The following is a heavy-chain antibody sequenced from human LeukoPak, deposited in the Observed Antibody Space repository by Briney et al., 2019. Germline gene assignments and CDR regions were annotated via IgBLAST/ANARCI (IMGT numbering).Heavy chain of an antibody. D-gene: IGHD3-22*01. Sequence: NPGESLKISCKGSGYSFTSYWIGWVRQMPGKGLAWMGIIYPGDTDTRYSPSFQGQVTISADKSISTAYLQWSSLKASDTAMYYCARSPEAYYYDIIGSVSGNAFDIWGQGTMVTVSS. CDR2: IYPGDTDT. CDR3: ARSPEAYYYDIIGSVSGNAFDI. CDR1: GYSFTSYW. V-gene: IGHV5-51*01. J-gene: IGHJ3*02.